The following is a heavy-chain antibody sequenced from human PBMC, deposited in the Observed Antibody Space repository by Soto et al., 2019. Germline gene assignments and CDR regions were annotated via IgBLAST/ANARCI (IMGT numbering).Heavy chain of an antibody. V-gene: IGHV4-30-4*01. J-gene: IGHJ4*02. CDR1: DGFTSCGIYY. Sequence: SETLSLTYTFSDGFTSCGIYYLRRIPEPAVKGLEWMEVIAYRGSTYYNASLESRVTISVDPSQNQLSLNLSFVTAADRAVYYCATMGSSATGLYFFDYFAQGTLVTGSS. CDR2: IAYRGST. CDR3: ATMGSSATGLYFFDY. D-gene: IGHD3-10*01.